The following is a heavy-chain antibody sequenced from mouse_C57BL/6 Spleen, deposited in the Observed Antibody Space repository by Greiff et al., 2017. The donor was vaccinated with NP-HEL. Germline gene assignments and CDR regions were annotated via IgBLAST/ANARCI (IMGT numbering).Heavy chain of an antibody. V-gene: IGHV1-61*01. Sequence: QVQLQQPGAELVRPGSSVKLSCKASGYTFTSYWMEWVKQRPGQGLEWIGNIYPSDSETHYNQKFKDKATLTVDKSSSTAYMQLSSLTSEDSAVYYCARITTGGYYAMDYWGQGTSVTVSS. CDR1: GYTFTSYW. D-gene: IGHD1-1*01. CDR2: IYPSDSET. CDR3: ARITTGGYYAMDY. J-gene: IGHJ4*01.